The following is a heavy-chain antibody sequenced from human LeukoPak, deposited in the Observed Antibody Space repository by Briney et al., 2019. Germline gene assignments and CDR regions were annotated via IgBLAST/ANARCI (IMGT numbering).Heavy chain of an antibody. CDR3: ARKEGYFDY. Sequence: SETLSPTCTVSGGSISSSSYYWGWIRQPPGKGLEWIGSIYYSGSTYYNPSLKSRVTISVDTSKNQFSLKLSSVTAADTAVYYCARKEGYFDYCGQGTLVTVFS. CDR1: GGSISSSSYY. CDR2: IYYSGST. V-gene: IGHV4-39*01. J-gene: IGHJ4*02.